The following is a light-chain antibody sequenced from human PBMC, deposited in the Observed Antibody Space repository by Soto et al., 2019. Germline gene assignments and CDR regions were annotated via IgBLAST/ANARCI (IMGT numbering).Light chain of an antibody. V-gene: IGKV1-5*03. CDR2: EAS. CDR3: QHYTQSST. Sequence: DIQMTQSPATLSASVGDRVTISCRASQSISSWLAWYQQKPGKAPKLLIYEASSSEIGVPPRFSGSGFGTEFTITIRSLQPDDFATYYCQHYTQSSTFGQGTRVEIK. J-gene: IGKJ1*01. CDR1: QSISSW.